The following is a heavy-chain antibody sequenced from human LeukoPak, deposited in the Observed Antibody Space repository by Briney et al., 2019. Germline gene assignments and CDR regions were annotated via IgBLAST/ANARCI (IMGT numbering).Heavy chain of an antibody. J-gene: IGHJ6*03. CDR1: GYTFTGYY. CDR2: INPNSGGT. Sequence: ASVKVSCKASGYTFTGYYMHWGRQAPGQGLEWMGWINPNSGGTNYAQKFQGRVTMTRDTSISTAYMELSRLRSDDTAVYYCARATHYYYYYMDVWGKGTTVTVSS. CDR3: ARATHYYYYYMDV. V-gene: IGHV1-2*02.